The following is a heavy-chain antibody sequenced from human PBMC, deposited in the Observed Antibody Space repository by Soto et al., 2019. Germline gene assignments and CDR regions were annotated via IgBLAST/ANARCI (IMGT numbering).Heavy chain of an antibody. J-gene: IGHJ4*02. CDR3: ARSSSWYVFDY. CDR1: GYTFTSYA. V-gene: IGHV1-3*01. Sequence: ASVKVSCKASGYTFTSYAMHWVRQAPGQRLEWMGWINAGNGNTKYSRKFQGRVTITRDTSASTAYMELSSLRSEDTAVYYCARSSSWYVFDYWGQGTLVTVSS. CDR2: INAGNGNT. D-gene: IGHD6-13*01.